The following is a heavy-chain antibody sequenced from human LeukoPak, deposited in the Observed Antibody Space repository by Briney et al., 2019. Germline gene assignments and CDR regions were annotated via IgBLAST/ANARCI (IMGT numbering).Heavy chain of an antibody. D-gene: IGHD6-19*01. CDR3: ATDGAVAGTAYPEY. J-gene: IGHJ4*02. CDR1: AYTFTVYY. CDR2: INPNSGGT. Sequence: AAVTVSCMSSAYTFTVYYIHWVRQPPGQGLEWMGWINPNSGGTKYAQKFQGGVTMTRDTTISTAYMELSSLTSDDTALYYCATDGAVAGTAYPEYWGQETLVPVSS. V-gene: IGHV1-2*02.